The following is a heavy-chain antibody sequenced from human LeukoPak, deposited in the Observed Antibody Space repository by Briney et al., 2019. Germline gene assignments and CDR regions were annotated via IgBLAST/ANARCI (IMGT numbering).Heavy chain of an antibody. CDR1: GFTVSSNY. D-gene: IGHD6-6*01. V-gene: IGHV3-53*04. Sequence: GGSLRLSCAASGFTVSSNYMSWVRQAPGNGLEWVSVIYSGGSTYYADSVKGRFTISRHNSKNTLYLQMNSLRAEDTAVYYCARDRAATSRPDYYYYYGMDVWGQGTTVTVSS. CDR3: ARDRAATSRPDYYYYYGMDV. CDR2: IYSGGST. J-gene: IGHJ6*02.